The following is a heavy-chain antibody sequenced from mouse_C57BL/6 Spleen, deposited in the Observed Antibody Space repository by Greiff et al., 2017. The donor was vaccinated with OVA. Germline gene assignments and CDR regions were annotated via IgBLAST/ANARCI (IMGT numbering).Heavy chain of an antibody. D-gene: IGHD1-1*02. V-gene: IGHV1-63*01. Sequence: VKLMESGAELVRPGTSVKMSCKASGYTFTNYWIGWAKQRPGHGLEWIGDIYPGGGYTNYNEKFKGKATLTADKSSSTAYMQFSSLTSEDSAIYYCARKLSYAMDYWGQGTSVTVSS. CDR3: ARKLSYAMDY. CDR1: GYTFTNYW. J-gene: IGHJ4*01. CDR2: IYPGGGYT.